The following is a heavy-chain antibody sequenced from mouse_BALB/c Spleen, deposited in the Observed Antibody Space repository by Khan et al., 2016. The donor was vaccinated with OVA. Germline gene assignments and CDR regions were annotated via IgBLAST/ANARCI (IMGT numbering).Heavy chain of an antibody. D-gene: IGHD1-1*01. Sequence: VELVESGGGLVQPGGSLKLSCAASGFTFSNYGMSWVRQTPDKRLELVATINSFGGSTSYPDSVKGRFSISRDNARNNLFLQMSSLKSEDTAMYYCARDPYYVVSNYAIDYWGQGTSVTVSS. V-gene: IGHV5-6-3*01. CDR1: GFTFSNYG. J-gene: IGHJ4*01. CDR2: INSFGGST. CDR3: ARDPYYVVSNYAIDY.